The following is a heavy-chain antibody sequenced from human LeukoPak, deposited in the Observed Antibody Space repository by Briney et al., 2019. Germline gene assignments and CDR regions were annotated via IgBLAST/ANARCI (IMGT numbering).Heavy chain of an antibody. Sequence: GGSLRLSCAASGFTFSSNYMSWVRQAPGKGLEWVSVIYSGGSTYYADSVTGRFTISRHNSNNTLYLQMNSLRAEDTAVYYCARVVSYFDYWGQGTLVTVSS. J-gene: IGHJ4*02. CDR2: IYSGGST. V-gene: IGHV3-53*01. CDR1: GFTFSSNY. CDR3: ARVVSYFDY.